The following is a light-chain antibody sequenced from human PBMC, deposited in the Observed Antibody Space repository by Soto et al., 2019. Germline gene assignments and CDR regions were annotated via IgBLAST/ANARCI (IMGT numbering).Light chain of an antibody. J-gene: IGKJ1*01. Sequence: DIVMTQSPLSLPVTLGQPASISCRSSQSLVHSDGNTYLNWFQQRPGQSTRRLIYRVSNRDSGVPDRFSGSGSGTNFTLKISRVEAEHVRVYYCMQGTHRRTFGQGTKVEIK. CDR3: MQGTHRRT. CDR1: QSLVHSDGNTY. V-gene: IGKV2-30*02. CDR2: RVS.